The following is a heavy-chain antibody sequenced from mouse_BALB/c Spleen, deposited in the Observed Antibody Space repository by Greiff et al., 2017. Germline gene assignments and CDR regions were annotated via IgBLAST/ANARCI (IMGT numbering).Heavy chain of an antibody. CDR2: INPYNDGT. J-gene: IGHJ3*01. D-gene: IGHD2-3*01. V-gene: IGHV1-14*01. Sequence: VQLKESGPELVKPGASVKMSCKASGYTFTSYVMHWVKQKPGQGLEWIGYINPYNDGTKYNEKFKGKATLTSDKSSSTAYMELSSLTSEDSAVYYCARFDGYYVAWFAYWGQGTLVTVSA. CDR3: ARFDGYYVAWFAY. CDR1: GYTFTSYV.